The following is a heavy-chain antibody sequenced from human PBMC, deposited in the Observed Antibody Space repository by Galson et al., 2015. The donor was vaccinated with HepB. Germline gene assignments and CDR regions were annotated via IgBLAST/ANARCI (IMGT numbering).Heavy chain of an antibody. D-gene: IGHD2-2*02. J-gene: IGHJ4*02. CDR1: GFTFSSYG. Sequence: SLRLSCAASGFTFSSYGMHWVRQAPGKGLEWVAVIWYDGSNEYYADSVKGRFTISRDNSKNTLYLQMNSLRAEDTAVYYCARENRSDTGCYMAGVDYWGQGTLVTVSS. V-gene: IGHV3-33*01. CDR3: ARENRSDTGCYMAGVDY. CDR2: IWYDGSNE.